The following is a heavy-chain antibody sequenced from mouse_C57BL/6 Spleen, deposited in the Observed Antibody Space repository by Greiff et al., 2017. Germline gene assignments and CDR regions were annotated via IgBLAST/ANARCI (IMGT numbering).Heavy chain of an antibody. J-gene: IGHJ3*01. D-gene: IGHD2-3*01. CDR3: ERSPDGYYAGFAY. CDR2: IDPSNSYT. V-gene: IGHV1-69*01. Sequence: QVHVKQPGAELVMPGASVKLSCTASGYTFTSYWMHWVKQRPGQGLEWIGEIDPSNSYTNYNQKFKGKSTLTVDKSSSTAYMQLSSLTSEDSAVYYCERSPDGYYAGFAYWGQGTLVTVSA. CDR1: GYTFTSYW.